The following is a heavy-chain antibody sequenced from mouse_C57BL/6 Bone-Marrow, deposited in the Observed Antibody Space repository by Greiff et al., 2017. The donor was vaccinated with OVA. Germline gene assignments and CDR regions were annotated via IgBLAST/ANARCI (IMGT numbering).Heavy chain of an antibody. V-gene: IGHV1-4*01. J-gene: IGHJ4*01. CDR1: GYTFTSYT. CDR2: INPSSGYT. D-gene: IGHD1-1*01. CDR3: ARSGIYYYGSMDY. Sequence: VQLQQSGAELARPGASVKMSCKASGYTFTSYTMHWVKQRPGQGLEWIGYINPSSGYTKYNQKFKDKATLTADKSSSTAYMQLSSLTSEDSAVYYCARSGIYYYGSMDYWGQGTSVTVSS.